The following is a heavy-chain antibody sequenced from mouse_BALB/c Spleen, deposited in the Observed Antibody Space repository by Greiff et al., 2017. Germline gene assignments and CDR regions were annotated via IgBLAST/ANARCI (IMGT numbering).Heavy chain of an antibody. Sequence: VQGVESGAELVRPGASVTLSCKASGYTFTDYEMHWVKQTPVHGLEWIGAIDPETGGTAYNQKFKGKATLTADKSSSTAYMELRSLTSEDSAVYYCTIHYYGYWYFDVWGAGTTVTVSS. CDR1: GYTFTDYE. CDR2: IDPETGGT. CDR3: TIHYYGYWYFDV. D-gene: IGHD1-2*01. J-gene: IGHJ1*01. V-gene: IGHV1-15*01.